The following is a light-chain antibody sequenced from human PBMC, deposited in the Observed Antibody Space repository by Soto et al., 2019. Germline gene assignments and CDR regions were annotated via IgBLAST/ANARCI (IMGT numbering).Light chain of an antibody. V-gene: IGLV4-69*01. CDR2: LNSAGSN. J-gene: IGLJ2*01. CDR1: SGHSSYA. CDR3: QTWVTGIGV. Sequence: QLVLTQSPSACAYLGSSGKLTCTLSSGHSSYAIAWHQQQPGKGPRYLMKLNSAGSNRQGDGIPDRFSGSGSGAEHYLTIARLQSEDEADYYCQTWVTGIGVCGRGTKLPVL.